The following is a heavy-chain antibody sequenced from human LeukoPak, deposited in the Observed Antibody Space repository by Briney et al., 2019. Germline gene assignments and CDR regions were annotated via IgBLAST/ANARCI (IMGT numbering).Heavy chain of an antibody. D-gene: IGHD2-8*01. Sequence: ASVKVSCKASGYTFTSYGISWVRQAPGQGLEWMGWISAYNGNTNYAQKLQGRVTMTTDTSTSTAYMELRSLRAEDTALYYCARAPGVNYYYYMDVWGKGTTVTVSS. CDR3: ARAPGVNYYYYMDV. V-gene: IGHV1-18*01. J-gene: IGHJ6*03. CDR1: GYTFTSYG. CDR2: ISAYNGNT.